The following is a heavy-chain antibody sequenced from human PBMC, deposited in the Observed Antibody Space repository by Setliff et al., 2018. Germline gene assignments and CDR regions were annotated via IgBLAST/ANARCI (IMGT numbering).Heavy chain of an antibody. V-gene: IGHV1-46*01. J-gene: IGHJ3*02. D-gene: IGHD3-22*01. CDR1: GYTFTSHY. CDR2: INPSSGRT. Sequence: GASVKVSCKASGYTFTSHYMHWVRRAPGLGLEWMGTINPSSGRTSYAQKFQGRVTMTRDTSTSTVYRDMSSLRSEGTAVYYCARDVFPYHYEGAFDIWGQGTMVTVSS. CDR3: ARDVFPYHYEGAFDI.